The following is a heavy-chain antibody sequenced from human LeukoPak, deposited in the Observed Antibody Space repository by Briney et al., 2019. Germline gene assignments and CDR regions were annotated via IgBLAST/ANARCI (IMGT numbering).Heavy chain of an antibody. V-gene: IGHV3-48*04. D-gene: IGHD6-6*01. J-gene: IGHJ3*02. CDR1: GFTFSSYA. Sequence: TGGSLRLSCAASGFTFSSYAMSWVRQAPGKGLEWISYMRSSGSTISYADSVTGRFTVSRDNAKNSLYLQMNSLRAEDTAVYYCAKVSSAFDIWGQGTMVTVSS. CDR2: MRSSGSTI. CDR3: AKVSSAFDI.